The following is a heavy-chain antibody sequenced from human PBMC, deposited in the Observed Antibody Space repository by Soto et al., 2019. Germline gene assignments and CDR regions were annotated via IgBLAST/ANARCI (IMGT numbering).Heavy chain of an antibody. V-gene: IGHV4-59*12. CDR3: ATGRISRGLDV. CDR2: IYSRGTT. J-gene: IGHJ6*02. Sequence: KPSETLSLTCSVSGGTISSYYWSWIRQPPGKGLEWIGYIYSRGTTGYNPSLKSRATILVDTSKNQFSLRLTSVTATDTAVYYCATGRISRGLDVWGQGTTVTVSS. CDR1: GGTISSYY.